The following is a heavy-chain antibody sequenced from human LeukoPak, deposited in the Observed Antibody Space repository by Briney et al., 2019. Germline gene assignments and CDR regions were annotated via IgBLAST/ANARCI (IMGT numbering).Heavy chain of an antibody. D-gene: IGHD3-3*01. CDR3: AKGSDYSRHLFDY. CDR2: IDASGAGT. J-gene: IGHJ4*02. CDR1: GFTFSSYA. V-gene: IGHV3-23*01. Sequence: GGSLRLSCAASGFTFSSYAMTWVRQAPGKGLEWVSGIDASGAGTYYADSVKGRFTISRDNSKNTLFLQLNSLRAEDTAVYYCAKGSDYSRHLFDYWGQGTLVTVSS.